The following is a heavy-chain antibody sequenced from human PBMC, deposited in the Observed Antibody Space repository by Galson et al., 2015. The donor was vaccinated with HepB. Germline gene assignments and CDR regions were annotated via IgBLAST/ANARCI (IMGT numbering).Heavy chain of an antibody. V-gene: IGHV3-30-3*01. J-gene: IGHJ6*02. CDR2: ISYDGSNK. D-gene: IGHD2-2*01. CDR1: GFTFSSYA. CDR3: ARDPAASYYGMDV. Sequence: SLRLSCAASGFTFSSYAMHWVRQAPGKGLEWVAVISYDGSNKYYADSVKGRFTISRDNSKNTLYLQMNSLRAEDTAVYYCARDPAASYYGMDVWGQGTTVTVSS.